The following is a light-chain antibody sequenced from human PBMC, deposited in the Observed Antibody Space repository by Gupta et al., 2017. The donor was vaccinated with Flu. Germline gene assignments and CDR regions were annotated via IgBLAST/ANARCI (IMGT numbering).Light chain of an antibody. CDR3: QQYDSYPHT. J-gene: IGKJ4*01. V-gene: IGKV1-13*02. Sequence: SGVTATIRGKVTKSGRDSQNHDNSLAWYQQKPGEPPQLLIYGVSSWQSGVPARFSGSGSGTDFTLTISSLQAEDVAVYYCQQYDSYPHTFGRGTKVEI. CDR1: QNHDNS. CDR2: GVS.